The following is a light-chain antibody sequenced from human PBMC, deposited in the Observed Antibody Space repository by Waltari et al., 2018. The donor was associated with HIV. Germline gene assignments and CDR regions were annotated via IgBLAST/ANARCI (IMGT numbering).Light chain of an antibody. CDR1: QTIGRW. CDR3: QHYESNPYT. Sequence: DTQMTQSPSTLSASVGDRVTITCRASQTIGRWLAWYQQKPGKAPKVLIHKASNLDSGVPSRFSGSGSETEFTLTINNLQPDDSGTYYCQHYESNPYTFGQGTKLEIK. V-gene: IGKV1-5*03. J-gene: IGKJ2*01. CDR2: KAS.